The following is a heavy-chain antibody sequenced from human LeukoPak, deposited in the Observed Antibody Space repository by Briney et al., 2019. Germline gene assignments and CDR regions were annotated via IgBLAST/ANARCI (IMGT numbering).Heavy chain of an antibody. J-gene: IGHJ3*02. CDR3: ATDMVRGVTAFAFDI. D-gene: IGHD3-10*01. CDR2: FDPEGGET. V-gene: IGHV1-24*01. Sequence: GASVKVSCKVSGYTLTESSMHWVRQAPGKGLEWMGGFDPEGGETIYAQKFQGRVTMAEDTSTDTAYMELGSLRFEDTAVYYCATDMVRGVTAFAFDIWGQGTMVTVSS. CDR1: GYTLTESS.